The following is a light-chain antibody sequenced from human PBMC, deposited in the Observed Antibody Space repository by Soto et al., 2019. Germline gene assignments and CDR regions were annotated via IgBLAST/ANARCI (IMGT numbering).Light chain of an antibody. CDR3: ENYNNASWT. J-gene: IGKJ1*01. CDR2: TAS. V-gene: IGKV1-27*01. CDR1: QGISNY. Sequence: DIQMTQSPSSLSASVGDRVTITCRASQGISNYLAWYQQKPGKVPKLLIYTASTLQSGVPSPFSGSGSGTEFTVTITCQQREDVATFYCENYNNASWTFGQGTKVEIK.